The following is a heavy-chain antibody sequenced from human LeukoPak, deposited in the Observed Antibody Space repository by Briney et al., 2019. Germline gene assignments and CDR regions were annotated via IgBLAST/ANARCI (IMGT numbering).Heavy chain of an antibody. J-gene: IGHJ2*01. V-gene: IGHV1-46*01. Sequence: ASVKVPCKASGYTFPSYYMHWVRQAPGQGLEWMGIINPSGGSTSYAQKFQGRVTMTRDTSTSTVYMELSSLRSEDTAVYYCARGRGSKRVAYCGGDCYIGYFDLWGRGTLVTASS. CDR2: INPSGGST. D-gene: IGHD2-21*02. CDR3: ARGRGSKRVAYCGGDCYIGYFDL. CDR1: GYTFPSYY.